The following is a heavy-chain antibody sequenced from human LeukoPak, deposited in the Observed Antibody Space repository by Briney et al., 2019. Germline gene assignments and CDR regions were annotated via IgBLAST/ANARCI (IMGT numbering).Heavy chain of an antibody. J-gene: IGHJ6*02. CDR2: INHSGST. CDR1: GGSFSGYY. D-gene: IGHD3-10*01. CDR3: ARGVYGSGSYYPTYYYYYYGMDV. V-gene: IGHV4-34*01. Sequence: SGTLSLTCAVYGGSFSGYYWSWIRQPPGKGLEWIGEINHSGSTNYNPSLKSRVTISVDTSKNQFSLKLSSVTAADTAVYYCARGVYGSGSYYPTYYYYYYGMDVWGQGTTVTVSS.